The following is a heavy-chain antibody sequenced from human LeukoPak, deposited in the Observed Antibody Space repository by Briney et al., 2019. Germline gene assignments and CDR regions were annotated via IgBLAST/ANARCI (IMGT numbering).Heavy chain of an antibody. CDR3: ARWGPQGKVAAADEGSYYYYGMDV. CDR2: INPNSGGT. Sequence: ASVKVSCKASGYTFTDYYMHWVRQAPGQGLEWMGWINPNSGGTNYAQKFQGRVTMTRDTSISTAYMELSRLRSDDTAVYYCARWGPQGKVAAADEGSYYYYGMDVWGQGTTVTVSS. V-gene: IGHV1-2*02. J-gene: IGHJ6*02. CDR1: GYTFTDYY. D-gene: IGHD6-13*01.